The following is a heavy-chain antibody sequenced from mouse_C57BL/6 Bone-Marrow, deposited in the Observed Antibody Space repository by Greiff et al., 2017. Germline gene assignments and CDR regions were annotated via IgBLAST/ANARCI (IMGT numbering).Heavy chain of an antibody. J-gene: IGHJ2*01. CDR1: GYSITSGYY. CDR2: ISYDGSN. V-gene: IGHV3-6*01. CDR3: ARAHYYGSSYYDY. Sequence: ESGPGLVNPSQSLSLTCSVTGYSITSGYYWNWIRQFPGNKLEWMGYISYDGSNNYNPSLKNRFSITRDTAKNQFFLKLNSVTTEDTATYYCARAHYYGSSYYDYWGQGTTLTVSS. D-gene: IGHD1-1*01.